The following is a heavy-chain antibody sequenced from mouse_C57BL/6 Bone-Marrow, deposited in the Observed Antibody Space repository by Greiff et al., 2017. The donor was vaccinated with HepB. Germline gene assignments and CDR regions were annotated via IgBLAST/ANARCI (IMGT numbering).Heavy chain of an antibody. J-gene: IGHJ4*01. CDR1: GYTFTSYW. D-gene: IGHD4-1*01. Sequence: QVQLQQPGAELVKPGASVKLSCKASGYTFTSYWMHWVKQRPGQGLEWIGMIHPNSGSTNYNEKFKSKATLTVDKSSSTAYMQLSSLTSEESAVYYGELGRGYDMDYWGQGTAVTVSS. V-gene: IGHV1-64*01. CDR3: ELGRGYDMDY. CDR2: IHPNSGST.